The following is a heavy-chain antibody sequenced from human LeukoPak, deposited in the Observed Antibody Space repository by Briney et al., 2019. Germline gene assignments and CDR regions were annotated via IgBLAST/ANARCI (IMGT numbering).Heavy chain of an antibody. Sequence: SEALSLTCTVSGYSISSGYYWGWIRQPPGKGLEWIGSIYHSGSTYYNPSLKSRVTISVDTSKNQFSLKPSSVTAADTAVYYCARGGYSYGSFDYWGQGTLVTVSS. J-gene: IGHJ4*02. CDR3: ARGGYSYGSFDY. D-gene: IGHD5-18*01. CDR1: GYSISSGYY. CDR2: IYHSGST. V-gene: IGHV4-38-2*02.